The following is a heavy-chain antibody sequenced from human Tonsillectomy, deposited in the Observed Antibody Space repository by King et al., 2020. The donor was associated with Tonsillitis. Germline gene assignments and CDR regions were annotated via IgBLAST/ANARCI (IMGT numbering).Heavy chain of an antibody. CDR3: AKDKGADFYDSGRGAFDF. J-gene: IGHJ3*01. CDR1: GVTFDNFG. CDR2: ISRGGRSI. D-gene: IGHD3-22*01. Sequence: VQLVESGGGLGKPGGSLRLACAAAGVTFDNFGMSWVRQAPGKGLERVSAISRGGRSIDYADSVKGRLTISRDKAGNSMFLRMNSLRVEDAAVYYCAKDKGADFYDSGRGAFDFWGKGTTVTVSS. V-gene: IGHV3-21*01.